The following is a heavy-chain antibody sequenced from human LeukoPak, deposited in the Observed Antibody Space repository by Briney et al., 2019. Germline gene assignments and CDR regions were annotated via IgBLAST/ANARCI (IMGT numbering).Heavy chain of an antibody. CDR2: ISSSDSHI. Sequence: PGGSLRLSCAASGFTFSSYAMHWVRQAPGKGLEWVSSISSSDSHIYYADSVKGRFTISRDNAKNSLYLQMNSLRAEDTAVYYCAKCPQWLVLGAFDYWGQGTLVTVSS. CDR3: AKCPQWLVLGAFDY. V-gene: IGHV3-21*04. D-gene: IGHD6-19*01. J-gene: IGHJ4*02. CDR1: GFTFSSYA.